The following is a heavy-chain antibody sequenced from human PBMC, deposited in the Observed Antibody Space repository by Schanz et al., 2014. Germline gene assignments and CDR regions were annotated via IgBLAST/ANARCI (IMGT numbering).Heavy chain of an antibody. D-gene: IGHD6-19*01. J-gene: IGHJ4*02. V-gene: IGHV1-18*01. CDR2: ISAYNGNT. CDR3: ARGGYSSGWYDLDNADFDY. CDR1: GYTFTSYG. Sequence: QVQLVQSGAEVKKPGASVKVSCKASGYTFTSYGINWVRQAPGQGLEWMGWISAYNGNTNYAQKIQGRVTMTTDTDTSTAYMEMRRLRSEDAAVYDCARGGYSSGWYDLDNADFDYWGQGTLVTVSS.